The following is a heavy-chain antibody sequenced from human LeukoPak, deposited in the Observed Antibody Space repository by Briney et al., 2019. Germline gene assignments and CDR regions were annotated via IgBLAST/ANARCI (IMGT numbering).Heavy chain of an antibody. D-gene: IGHD6-6*01. Sequence: GASVKVSCKASGYTFTGYYMHWVRQAPGQGREWMGWINPNSGGTNYAQKFQGRVTMTRDTSISTAYMELSRLRSDDTAVYYCARCSSSTHSNFDYWGQGTLVTVSS. J-gene: IGHJ4*02. CDR3: ARCSSSTHSNFDY. V-gene: IGHV1-2*02. CDR1: GYTFTGYY. CDR2: INPNSGGT.